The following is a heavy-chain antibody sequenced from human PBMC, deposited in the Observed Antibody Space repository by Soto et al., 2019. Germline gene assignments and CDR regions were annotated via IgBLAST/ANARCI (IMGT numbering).Heavy chain of an antibody. CDR1: GYTFTSYG. J-gene: IGHJ4*02. CDR3: ARDDWYCSGGSCYSDRHKVDPLSDY. CDR2: ISAYNGNT. Sequence: GASVKVSCKASGYTFTSYGISWVRQAPGQGLEWMGWISAYNGNTNYAQKFQGRVTITRDTSASTAYMELSSLRSEDTAVYYCARDDWYCSGGSCYSDRHKVDPLSDYWGQGTLVTVSS. D-gene: IGHD2-15*01. V-gene: IGHV1-18*01.